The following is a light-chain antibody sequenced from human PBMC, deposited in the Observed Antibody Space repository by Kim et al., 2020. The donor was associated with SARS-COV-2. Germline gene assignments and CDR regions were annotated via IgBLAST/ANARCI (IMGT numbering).Light chain of an antibody. Sequence: SYELTQPHSVSVSPGQTASITCSGDKLGDKYACWYQQKPGQSPVLVIYKDSKRPSGIPERFSGSNSGNTATLTISGTQAMDEADYYCQAWDSSTAVFGGGTQLTVL. CDR1: KLGDKY. CDR3: QAWDSSTAV. CDR2: KDS. V-gene: IGLV3-1*01. J-gene: IGLJ3*02.